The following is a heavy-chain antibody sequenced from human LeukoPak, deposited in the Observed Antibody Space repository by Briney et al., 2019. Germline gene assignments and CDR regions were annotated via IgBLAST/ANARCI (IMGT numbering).Heavy chain of an antibody. CDR3: ARVRYCSSTSCYIFSGVRYYYYGMDV. CDR1: GGTFSSYA. CDR2: IIPIFGTA. J-gene: IGHJ6*02. D-gene: IGHD2-2*02. V-gene: IGHV1-69*13. Sequence: SVKVSCKASGGTFSSYAISWVRQAPGQGLEWMGGIIPIFGTANYAQKFQGRVTITADESTSTAYMELSSLRSEDTAVYYCARVRYCSSTSCYIFSGVRYYYYGMDVWGQGTTVTVSS.